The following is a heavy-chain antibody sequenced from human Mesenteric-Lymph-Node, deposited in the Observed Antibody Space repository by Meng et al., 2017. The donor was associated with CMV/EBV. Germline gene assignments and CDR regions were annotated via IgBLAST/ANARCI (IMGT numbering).Heavy chain of an antibody. CDR2: INHNSGGT. V-gene: IGHV1-2*02. Sequence: ASVKVSCKASGYTFTGYYMHWVRQAPGQGLDWMVWINHNSGGTNYAQKFQGRVTITRDTSISTADMERRRLRSDDTAVYYCAGGGVFGYYGMDVWGQGTTVTVSS. J-gene: IGHJ6*02. CDR3: AGGGVFGYYGMDV. CDR1: GYTFTGYY. D-gene: IGHD3-16*01.